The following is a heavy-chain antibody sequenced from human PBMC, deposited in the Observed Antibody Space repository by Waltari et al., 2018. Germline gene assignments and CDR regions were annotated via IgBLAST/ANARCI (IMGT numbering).Heavy chain of an antibody. CDR3: AHRRGGVRENWFDP. CDR1: GFSLSTSGVG. Sequence: QITLKESGPTLVKPTQTLTLTCTFSGFSLSTSGVGVGWIRQPPGKALEWLALIYWNDDKRYSPSLKSRLTITKDTAKSQVVLTMTNMDPVNTATYYCAHRRGGVRENWFDPWGQGTLVTVSS. J-gene: IGHJ5*02. V-gene: IGHV2-5*01. CDR2: IYWNDDK. D-gene: IGHD3-16*01.